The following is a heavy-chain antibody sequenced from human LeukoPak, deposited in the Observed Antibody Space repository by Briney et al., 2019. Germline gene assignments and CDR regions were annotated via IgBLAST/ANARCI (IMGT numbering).Heavy chain of an antibody. D-gene: IGHD3-22*01. J-gene: IGHJ4*02. CDR3: ARIPIVDITSGGY. Sequence: GGSARLSCAASGFTVSSNYMSWVRQAPGEGLEWLSVIYSGGSTYYADSVKGRFTILRDNSKNTMYLQMNSLRAEDTAVYYCARIPIVDITSGGYWGQGTLVTVSS. V-gene: IGHV3-53*01. CDR2: IYSGGST. CDR1: GFTVSSNY.